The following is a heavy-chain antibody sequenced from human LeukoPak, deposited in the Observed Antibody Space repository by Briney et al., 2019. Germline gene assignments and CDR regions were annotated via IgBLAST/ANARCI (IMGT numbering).Heavy chain of an antibody. D-gene: IGHD6-19*01. J-gene: IGHJ1*01. Sequence: GGSLRLSCAASGFTFRNYGMHWVRQAPGKGLEWVSAISGSGGSTYYADSVKGRFTISRDNSKNTLYLQMNSLRAEDTAVYYCAKGGSSGWYRGEYFQHWGQGTLVTVSS. V-gene: IGHV3-23*01. CDR1: GFTFRNYG. CDR2: ISGSGGST. CDR3: AKGGSSGWYRGEYFQH.